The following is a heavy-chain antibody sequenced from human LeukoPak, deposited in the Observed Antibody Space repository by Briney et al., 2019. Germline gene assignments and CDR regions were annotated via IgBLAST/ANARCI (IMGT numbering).Heavy chain of an antibody. CDR2: ISGSGGST. D-gene: IGHD2-15*01. CDR3: ARGYCSGGSCYSGLSGWFDP. V-gene: IGHV3-23*01. Sequence: GGSLRLSCAASGFTFSSYAMSWVRQAPGKGLEWVSAISGSGGSTYYADSVKGRFTISRDNSKNTLYLQMNSLRAEDTAVYYCARGYCSGGSCYSGLSGWFDPWGQGTLVTVSS. CDR1: GFTFSSYA. J-gene: IGHJ5*02.